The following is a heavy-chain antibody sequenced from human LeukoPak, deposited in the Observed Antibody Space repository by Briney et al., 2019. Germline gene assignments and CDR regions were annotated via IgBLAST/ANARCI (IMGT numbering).Heavy chain of an antibody. CDR2: IYYSGST. J-gene: IGHJ4*02. CDR1: GGSMSPYH. CDR3: ARAVSGRFDY. Sequence: SETLSLSCTVSGGSMSPYHWGWIRQPPGKGLEWTGYIYYSGSTNYNPSLNSRVTISVDTSKNQFSLRLSSVTAADTAIYYCARAVSGRFDYWGQGTLVTVSS. D-gene: IGHD6-19*01. V-gene: IGHV4-59*08.